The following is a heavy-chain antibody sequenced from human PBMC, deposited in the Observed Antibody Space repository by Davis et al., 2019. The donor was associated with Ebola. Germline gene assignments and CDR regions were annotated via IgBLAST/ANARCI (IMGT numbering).Heavy chain of an antibody. J-gene: IGHJ4*02. Sequence: SETLSLTCTVSGGSISSYYWSWIRQPPGKGLEWIGYIYYSGSTYYNPSLKSRVTISVDTSKNQFSLKLSSVTAADTAVYYCARHFNKMVLRLDYWGQGTMVTVSS. V-gene: IGHV4-59*08. D-gene: IGHD4/OR15-4a*01. CDR2: IYYSGST. CDR3: ARHFNKMVLRLDY. CDR1: GGSISSYY.